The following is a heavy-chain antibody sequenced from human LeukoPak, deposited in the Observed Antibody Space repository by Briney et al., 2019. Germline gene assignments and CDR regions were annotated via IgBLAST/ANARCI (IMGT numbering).Heavy chain of an antibody. Sequence: GGSLRLSCAASGFTFDDYAMHWIRHAPGKGLEWVSGISWNSGSIGYADSVKGRFTISRDNAKNSLYLQMNSLRAEDTALYYCAKDICSGGSCYSRYFDYWGQGTLVTVSS. CDR3: AKDICSGGSCYSRYFDY. J-gene: IGHJ4*02. V-gene: IGHV3-9*01. CDR2: ISWNSGSI. CDR1: GFTFDDYA. D-gene: IGHD2-15*01.